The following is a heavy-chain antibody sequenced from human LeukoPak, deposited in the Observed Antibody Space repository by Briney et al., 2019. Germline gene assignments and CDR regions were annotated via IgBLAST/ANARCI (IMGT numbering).Heavy chain of an antibody. Sequence: GGSLRLSCAASGFTFSSYAMYWVRQAPGKGLEWVAVISKDGSNKYYADSVKGRFTISRDNSKNTLYLQMNSLRAEDTAVYYCAKDQADGNWNYGYFDYWGQGTLVTVSS. V-gene: IGHV3-30-3*01. J-gene: IGHJ4*02. D-gene: IGHD1-7*01. CDR1: GFTFSSYA. CDR3: AKDQADGNWNYGYFDY. CDR2: ISKDGSNK.